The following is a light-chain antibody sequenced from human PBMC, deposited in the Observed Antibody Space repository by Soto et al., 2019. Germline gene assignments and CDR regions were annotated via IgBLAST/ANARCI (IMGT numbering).Light chain of an antibody. CDR3: QQLNSYTLT. CDR1: QGISSY. Sequence: IQLTQSPSSLSASVGDRVTITCRASQGISSYLAWYQQKPGKAPKLLIYAASTLQSGVPSRFSGSGSGTDCTLTIISLQPEDFATYYCQQLNSYTLTFGGGTKVEIK. J-gene: IGKJ4*01. CDR2: AAS. V-gene: IGKV1-9*01.